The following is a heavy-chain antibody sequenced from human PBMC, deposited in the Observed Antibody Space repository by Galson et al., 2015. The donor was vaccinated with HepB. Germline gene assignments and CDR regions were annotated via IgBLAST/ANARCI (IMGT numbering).Heavy chain of an antibody. V-gene: IGHV6-1*01. J-gene: IGHJ4*02. Sequence: CAISGDSVSSNSAAWNWIRQSPSRGLEWLGRTYYRSKWYTDYAESVKSRITIAPDTSKNQFSLQVNSATPEDTAVYYCARDEYDSSRYSGGFDYWGQGTPVTVSS. CDR3: ARDEYDSSRYSGGFDY. CDR2: TYYRSKWYT. CDR1: GDSVSSNSAA. D-gene: IGHD3-22*01.